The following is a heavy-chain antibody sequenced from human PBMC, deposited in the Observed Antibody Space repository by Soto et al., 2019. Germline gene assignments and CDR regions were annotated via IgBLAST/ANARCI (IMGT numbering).Heavy chain of an antibody. CDR2: IHNSGRT. J-gene: IGHJ6*02. V-gene: IGHV4-30-4*01. D-gene: IGHD3-22*01. CDR1: GGSISSGDYY. CDR3: ASERLGADSSGDYMNYRDV. Sequence: QVQLQESGPGLVKPSQTLSLTCTVSGGSISSGDYYLCWIRQPPGKGLEWIGYIHNSGRTYYNPSLRSGLSISVDTSKTQFSLKVTSVTAADPAVYYCASERLGADSSGDYMNYRDVWGQGTTVTVSS.